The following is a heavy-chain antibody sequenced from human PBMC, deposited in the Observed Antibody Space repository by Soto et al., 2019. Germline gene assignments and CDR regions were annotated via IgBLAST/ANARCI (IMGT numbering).Heavy chain of an antibody. D-gene: IGHD6-19*01. CDR1: GGSISDYY. CDR2: IYYTGST. Sequence: QVQLQESGPGLVKPSETLSLTCTVSGGSISDYYWSWVRQPPGKGLQWIGCIYYTGSTNYNPSLKTRVTISLATSENQFSLKLSSVTAADTAVYYCARGRHWLDFWGQGTLLTVSS. J-gene: IGHJ4*02. V-gene: IGHV4-59*01. CDR3: ARGRHWLDF.